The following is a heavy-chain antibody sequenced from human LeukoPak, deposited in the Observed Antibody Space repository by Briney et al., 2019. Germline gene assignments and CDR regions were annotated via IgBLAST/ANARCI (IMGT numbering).Heavy chain of an antibody. CDR1: GGSISSGSYY. J-gene: IGHJ4*02. D-gene: IGHD5-12*01. CDR3: ARGIRGYSGYDLTYYFDY. V-gene: IGHV4-61*02. CDR2: IYTSGST. Sequence: KSSETLSLTCTVSGGSISSGSYYWSWIRQPAGKGLEWIGRIYTSGSTNYNPSLKSRVTISVDTSKNQFSLKLSSVTAADTAVYYCARGIRGYSGYDLTYYFDYWGQGTLVTVSS.